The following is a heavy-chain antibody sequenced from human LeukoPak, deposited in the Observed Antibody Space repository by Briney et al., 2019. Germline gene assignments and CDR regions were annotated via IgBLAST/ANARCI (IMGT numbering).Heavy chain of an antibody. CDR3: AREATAAGTWFDP. D-gene: IGHD6-13*01. CDR1: GYTFTGYY. J-gene: IGHJ5*02. Sequence: ASVKVSCKASGYTFTGYYMHWVRQAPGQGLEWMGWINPNSGGKHYAQQFQGRVTMTRDTSISTAYMELSRLRSDDTAVYYCAREATAAGTWFDPWGQGTLVTVSS. V-gene: IGHV1-2*02. CDR2: INPNSGGK.